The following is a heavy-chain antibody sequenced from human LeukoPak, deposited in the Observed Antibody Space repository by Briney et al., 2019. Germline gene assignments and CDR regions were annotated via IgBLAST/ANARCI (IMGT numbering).Heavy chain of an antibody. J-gene: IGHJ4*02. D-gene: IGHD3-10*01. Sequence: PGGSLRLSCAASGFTFSTYGMPWVRQAPGKGLEWVALVWYDGSDKFYEDSVKGRFTISRDNSKNTLYLQMNSLRAEDTAVYYCARDRSYGSGNYYPDYWGQGTLVTVSS. CDR1: GFTFSTYG. V-gene: IGHV3-33*01. CDR2: VWYDGSDK. CDR3: ARDRSYGSGNYYPDY.